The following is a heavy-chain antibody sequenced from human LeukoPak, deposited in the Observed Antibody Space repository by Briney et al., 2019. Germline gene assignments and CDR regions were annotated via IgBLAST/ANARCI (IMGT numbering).Heavy chain of an antibody. CDR1: GYSFTSYW. D-gene: IGHD2-2*01. CDR2: IYPGDSDT. J-gene: IGHJ4*02. V-gene: IGHV5-51*01. CDR3: ARSSPHCSSTSCPFDY. Sequence: NTGESLKISCKGSGYSFTSYWIGWVRQMPGKGLEWMGIIYPGDSDTRYSPSFQGLVTISADKYISTAYLQWSRLKDSDTAMYYCARSSPHCSSTSCPFDYWGQGTLVTVSS.